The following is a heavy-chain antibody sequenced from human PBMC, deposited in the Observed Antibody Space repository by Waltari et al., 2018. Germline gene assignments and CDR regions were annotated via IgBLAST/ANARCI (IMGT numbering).Heavy chain of an antibody. CDR2: IYYSGST. Sequence: VQLVESGGGLVKPGGSLRLSCAASGFTFSSYSMNWVRQAPGKGLEWIGSIYYSGSTYYNPSLKSRVTISVDTSKNQFSLKLSSVTAADTAVYYCARRPLIAVAALDYWGQGTLVTVSS. CDR3: ARRPLIAVAALDY. V-gene: IGHV4-38-2*01. CDR1: GFTFSSYS. J-gene: IGHJ4*02. D-gene: IGHD6-19*01.